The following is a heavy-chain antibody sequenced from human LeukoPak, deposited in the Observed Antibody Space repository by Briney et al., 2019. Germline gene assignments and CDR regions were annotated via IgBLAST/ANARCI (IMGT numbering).Heavy chain of an antibody. D-gene: IGHD3-10*01. CDR2: ISSSGSTI. CDR1: GFTFSDYY. CDR3: ARAGVSTRVHVLLWFGESKGGWFDP. J-gene: IGHJ5*02. Sequence: PGGSLRLSCAASGFTFSDYYMSWIRQTPGKGLEWDSYISSSGSTIYYADSVKGRFTISRDNAKNSLYLQMNSLRAEDTAVYYCARAGVSTRVHVLLWFGESKGGWFDPWGQGTLVTVSS. V-gene: IGHV3-11*01.